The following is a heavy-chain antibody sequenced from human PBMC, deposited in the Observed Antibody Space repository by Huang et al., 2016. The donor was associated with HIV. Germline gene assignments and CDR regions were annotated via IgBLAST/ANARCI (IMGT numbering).Heavy chain of an antibody. CDR1: GFTFNDYG. D-gene: IGHD3-22*01. CDR3: AKGEYYYDSSGYRFLDY. V-gene: IGHV3-30*18. CDR2: ISYDGSDK. J-gene: IGHJ4*02. Sequence: QVQLVESGGGVVQPGRSLRLSCTASGFTFNDYGMNWVRQAPDKGLEWVAVISYDGSDKYYADSVKGRFTISRDNSKNTLYLQMNSLRVEDTAVYYCAKGEYYYDSSGYRFLDYWGQGTLVTVSS.